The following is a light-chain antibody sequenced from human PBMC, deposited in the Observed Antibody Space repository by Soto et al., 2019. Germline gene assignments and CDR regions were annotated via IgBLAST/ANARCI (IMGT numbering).Light chain of an antibody. CDR1: TSNIGSNT. CDR3: ATWDDSLNGPV. J-gene: IGLJ7*01. CDR2: FNN. V-gene: IGLV1-44*01. Sequence: QAVVTQPPSASGTPGQRVTISCSGSTSNIGSNTVNWYQQFPGTAPKLLIYFNNQRPSGVPDRFSGSKSGTSASLAISGLQSEDESDYYCATWDDSLNGPVFGGGTQLTVL.